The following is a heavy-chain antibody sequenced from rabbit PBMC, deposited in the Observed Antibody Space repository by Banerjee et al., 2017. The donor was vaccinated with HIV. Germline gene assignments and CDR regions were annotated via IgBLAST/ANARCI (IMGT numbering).Heavy chain of an antibody. CDR2: IDGGSSGSI. Sequence: QSLEESGGDLVKPEGSLTLTCTASGFDLSNIYYMCWVRQAPGKGLEWIACIDGGSSGSIWSASWAKGRFTISKTSSTTVTLQMTSLTAADTATYFCARDGYVGSSGHYNLWGQGTLVTVS. CDR1: GFDLSNIYY. J-gene: IGHJ4*01. CDR3: ARDGYVGSSGHYNL. V-gene: IGHV1S40*01. D-gene: IGHD8-1*01.